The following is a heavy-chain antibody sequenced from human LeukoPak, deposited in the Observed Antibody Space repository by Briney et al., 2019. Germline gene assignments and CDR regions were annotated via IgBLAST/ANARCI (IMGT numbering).Heavy chain of an antibody. J-gene: IGHJ6*03. Sequence: GGSLRLSCAASGFTSSSYAMHWVRQAPGKGLEWVAVISYDGSNKYYADSVKGRFTISRDKSKNTLSLQMNGLRVEDTAVYYCAKVMPPGRIRFYSYYMDVWGKGTTVSVS. CDR2: ISYDGSNK. CDR1: GFTSSSYA. D-gene: IGHD2-15*01. V-gene: IGHV3-30-3*01. CDR3: AKVMPPGRIRFYSYYMDV.